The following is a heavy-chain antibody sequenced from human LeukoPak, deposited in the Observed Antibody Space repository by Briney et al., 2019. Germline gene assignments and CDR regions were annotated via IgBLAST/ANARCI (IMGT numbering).Heavy chain of an antibody. CDR1: GGSISSGSYY. V-gene: IGHV4-61*02. D-gene: IGHD3-10*01. CDR2: IYNSGST. CDR3: ARAGYRGAFDI. J-gene: IGHJ3*02. Sequence: PSQTLSLTCTVSGGSISSGSYYWGWIRQPAGKGLEWIGRIYNSGSTNYNPPLKSRVTISVDTSTNQFSLKLSSVTAADTAVYYCARAGYRGAFDIWGQGTMVTVSS.